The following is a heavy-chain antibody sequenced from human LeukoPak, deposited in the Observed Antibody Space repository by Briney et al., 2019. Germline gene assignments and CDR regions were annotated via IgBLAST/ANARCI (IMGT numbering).Heavy chain of an antibody. CDR1: GFTFSSYS. CDR2: ISSDGSTT. J-gene: IGHJ4*02. Sequence: GGSLRLSCAASGFTFSSYSMNWVRQAPGKGLVWVSRISSDGSTTSYADSVKGRFTISRDNAKNTLYLQMNSLRAEDTAVYYCTRQLVGEDFDYWGQGTLVTVSS. V-gene: IGHV3-74*01. CDR3: TRQLVGEDFDY. D-gene: IGHD3-16*01.